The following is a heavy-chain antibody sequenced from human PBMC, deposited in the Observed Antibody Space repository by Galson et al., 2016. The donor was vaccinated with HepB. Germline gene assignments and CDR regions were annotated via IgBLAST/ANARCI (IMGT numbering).Heavy chain of an antibody. CDR2: IEKDGSEK. CDR3: VKEEVDGDKHYTIGFDS. CDR1: GFTFSSYF. J-gene: IGHJ4*02. D-gene: IGHD3-3*01. V-gene: IGHV3-7*03. Sequence: SLRLSCAASGFTFSSYFMTWVRQAPGKGLQWVANIEKDGSEKNYVDSVKGRFTISRDNAKNSLYLQMNTLRAEDTAMYYCVKEEVDGDKHYTIGFDSWGQGTLVTVSP.